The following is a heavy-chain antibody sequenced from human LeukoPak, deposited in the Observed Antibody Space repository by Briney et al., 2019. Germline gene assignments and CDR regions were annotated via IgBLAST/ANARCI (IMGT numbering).Heavy chain of an antibody. CDR2: INHSGST. CDR3: AREDSGSYYNFYYFYMDV. D-gene: IGHD3-10*01. J-gene: IGHJ6*03. Sequence: SETLSLTCAVYGGSFSGYYWSWIRQPPGKGLEWIGEINHSGSTNYNPSLKSRVTLSVDTSKTQFYLSLSSVTAADTAVYYCAREDSGSYYNFYYFYMDVWGKGTTVTISS. CDR1: GGSFSGYY. V-gene: IGHV4-34*10.